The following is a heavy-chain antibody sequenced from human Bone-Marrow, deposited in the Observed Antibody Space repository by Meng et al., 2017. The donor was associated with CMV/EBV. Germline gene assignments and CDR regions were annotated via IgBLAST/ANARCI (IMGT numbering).Heavy chain of an antibody. CDR2: IYYSGST. J-gene: IGHJ4*02. CDR1: GVSISSYY. D-gene: IGHD1-14*01. Sequence: SETLSLTCTVSGVSISSYYWSWIRQPPGKGLEWIAYIYYSGSTNYNPSLNSRVTISVDPSKTQFSLKLSSVNSADTAVYYCARALPEGAVDYWGQGTLVTVSS. V-gene: IGHV4-59*01. CDR3: ARALPEGAVDY.